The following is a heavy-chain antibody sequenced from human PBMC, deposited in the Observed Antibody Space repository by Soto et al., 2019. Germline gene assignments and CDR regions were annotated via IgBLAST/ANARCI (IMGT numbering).Heavy chain of an antibody. CDR3: ARVREGYFDH. CDR1: ADTFNNYP. CDR2: IIPLLDIA. V-gene: IGHV1-69*04. Sequence: QVQLVQSGAEVKKPGSSVKVSCKASADTFNNYPISWVRQAPGQGLEWMGRIIPLLDIADYAQKFQGRVTMTADRSTSTVYMELTSLRSEDTAVYYCARVREGYFDHWGQGTLVTVSS. J-gene: IGHJ4*02.